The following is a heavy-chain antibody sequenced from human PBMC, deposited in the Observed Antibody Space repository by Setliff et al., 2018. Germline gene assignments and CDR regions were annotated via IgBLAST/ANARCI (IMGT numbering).Heavy chain of an antibody. V-gene: IGHV1-8*03. CDR3: ARSGGGYDFWSGYLVSHYYYYYYMDV. D-gene: IGHD3-3*01. CDR1: GYTFTSYD. Sequence: ASVKVSCKASGYTFTSYDINWVRQATGQGLEWMGWMNPNSGNTGYAQKFQGRVTITRNTSISTAYMELSSLRSEDTAVYYCARSGGGYDFWSGYLVSHYYYYYYMDVWDKGTTVTVSS. CDR2: MNPNSGNT. J-gene: IGHJ6*03.